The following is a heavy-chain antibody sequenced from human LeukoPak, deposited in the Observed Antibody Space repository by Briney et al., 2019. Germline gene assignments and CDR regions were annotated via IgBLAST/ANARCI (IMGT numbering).Heavy chain of an antibody. CDR1: GFTFSAFS. CDR3: ARGWGRSWDENWFDA. CDR2: ISGSSSYI. D-gene: IGHD3-16*01. J-gene: IGHJ5*02. Sequence: GGSPRLSCAASGFTFSAFSMKWVRQAPGKGREWVSPISGSSSYIYYADSVKGRFTISRDNAKNLVYLQMNSLRAEDTAVYYCARGWGRSWDENWFDAWGQGIRVTASS. V-gene: IGHV3-21*01.